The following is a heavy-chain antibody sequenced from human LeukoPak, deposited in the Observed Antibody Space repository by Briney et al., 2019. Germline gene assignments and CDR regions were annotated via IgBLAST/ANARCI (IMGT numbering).Heavy chain of an antibody. CDR1: GGSISSGSYY. Sequence: SETLSLTCTVSGGSISSGSYYWSWIRQPAGKGREWIGRIYTSGSTNYNPSLKSRVTISVDTSKNQFSLKLSSVTAADTAVYYCATSALPTEYFQHWGQGTLVTVSS. V-gene: IGHV4-61*02. J-gene: IGHJ1*01. CDR2: IYTSGST. D-gene: IGHD3-10*01. CDR3: ATSALPTEYFQH.